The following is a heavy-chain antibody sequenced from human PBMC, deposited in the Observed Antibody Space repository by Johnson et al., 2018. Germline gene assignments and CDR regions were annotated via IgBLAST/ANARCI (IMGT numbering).Heavy chain of an antibody. D-gene: IGHD3-10*01. CDR1: GFTFDDYA. CDR2: ISWNSGSI. CDR3: TRSWFRGAWDGMDV. J-gene: IGHJ6*02. Sequence: VQLVESGGGLVQPGRSLRLSCAASGFTFDDYAMHWVRQAPGKGLEWVSGISWNSGSIGYADSVKGRFTISRDNAKNSLYLQRNSLKTEDTAVYYCTRSWFRGAWDGMDVWGQGTTVPVSS. V-gene: IGHV3-9*01.